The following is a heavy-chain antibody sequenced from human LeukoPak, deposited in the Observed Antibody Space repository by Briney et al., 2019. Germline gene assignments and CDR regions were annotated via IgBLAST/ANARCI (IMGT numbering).Heavy chain of an antibody. CDR2: ISDTGDIT. CDR1: GFSFSNYA. Sequence: PGGSLRLSCAASGFSFSNYAMNWVRQAPGMGLEWVSVISDTGDITDYADSVKGRFTISRDNSKNTLYLQMNSLRAEDTAVYYCATSGYSSSWYAYWGQGTLVTVSS. D-gene: IGHD6-13*01. V-gene: IGHV3-23*01. J-gene: IGHJ4*02. CDR3: ATSGYSSSWYAY.